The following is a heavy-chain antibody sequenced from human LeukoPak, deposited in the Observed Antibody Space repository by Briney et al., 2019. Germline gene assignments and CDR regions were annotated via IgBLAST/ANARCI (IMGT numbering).Heavy chain of an antibody. CDR1: GGSFSGYY. V-gene: IGHV4-34*01. J-gene: IGHJ5*02. Sequence: PSETLSLTCAVYGGSFSGYYWSWIRQPPGKGLEWIGEINHSGSTNYNPSLKSRVTISVDTSKNQFSLKLSSVTAADTAVYYCARDRWYSSSWSNWFDPWGQGTLVTVSS. D-gene: IGHD6-13*01. CDR2: INHSGST. CDR3: ARDRWYSSSWSNWFDP.